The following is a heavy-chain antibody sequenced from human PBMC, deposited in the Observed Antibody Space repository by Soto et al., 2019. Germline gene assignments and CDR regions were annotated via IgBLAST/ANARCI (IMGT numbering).Heavy chain of an antibody. Sequence: GGCLGLAFAACGVPLSSYSVGGARPAPGKGLEWVSAISGSGGSTYYADSVKGRFTISRDNSKNTLYLQMNSLRAEDTAVYYCAKWDITRAFAMIARAYYIDYCGQGILVTVSS. D-gene: IGHD3-22*01. V-gene: IGHV3-23*01. CDR3: AKWDITRAFAMIARAYYIDY. CDR1: GVPLSSYS. CDR2: ISGSGGST. J-gene: IGHJ4*02.